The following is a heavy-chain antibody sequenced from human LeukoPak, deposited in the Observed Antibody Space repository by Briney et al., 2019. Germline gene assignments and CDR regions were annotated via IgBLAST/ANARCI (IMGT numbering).Heavy chain of an antibody. CDR2: ISAGGGNT. V-gene: IGHV3-23*01. D-gene: IGHD3-22*01. J-gene: IGHJ5*02. CDR1: GFTVSSNY. CDR3: AKDPSSGYRGESWFDP. Sequence: GGSLRLSCAASGFTVSSNYMSWVRQAPGKGLEWVSAISAGGGNTYYADSVKGRFTISRDNSENTLFLEMNSLRAEDTAVYYCAKDPSSGYRGESWFDPWGQGTLVTVSS.